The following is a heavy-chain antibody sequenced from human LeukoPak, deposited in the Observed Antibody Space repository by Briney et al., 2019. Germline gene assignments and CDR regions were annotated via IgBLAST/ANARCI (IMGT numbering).Heavy chain of an antibody. CDR1: GGSFSGYY. D-gene: IGHD2-2*01. J-gene: IGHJ5*02. Sequence: SETLSLTCAVSGGSFSGYYWSWIRQPPGKGLEWIGEINHSGSTNYNPSLKSRVTISVDTSKNQFSLKLSSVTAADTAVYYCARGLGYCSSTSCSSRFDPWGQGTLVTVSS. V-gene: IGHV4-34*01. CDR3: ARGLGYCSSTSCSSRFDP. CDR2: INHSGST.